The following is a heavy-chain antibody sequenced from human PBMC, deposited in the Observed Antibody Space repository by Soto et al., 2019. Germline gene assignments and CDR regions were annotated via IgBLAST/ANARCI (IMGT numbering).Heavy chain of an antibody. V-gene: IGHV3-23*01. CDR3: AKITHRFGELLYPYYYYYGMDV. D-gene: IGHD3-10*01. CDR2: ISGSGGST. Sequence: GGSQRLSCAASAFTFRSYARSWVRQAPGNGLEWVSAISGSGGSTYYAGSEKGQFTGSRDNSKITRYLQMNSVRAEDTAVYYCAKITHRFGELLYPYYYYYGMDVWGQGTTVTVSS. CDR1: AFTFRSYA. J-gene: IGHJ6*02.